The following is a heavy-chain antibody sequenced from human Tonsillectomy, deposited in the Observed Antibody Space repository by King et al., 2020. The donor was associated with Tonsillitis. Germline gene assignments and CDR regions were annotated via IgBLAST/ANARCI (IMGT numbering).Heavy chain of an antibody. CDR3: ARERDVAGLFFDY. V-gene: IGHV1-18*04. CDR2: ISPYNDNT. CDR1: GYTFTSYG. Sequence: QLVQSGAEVKKPGASVRVSCKTSGYTFTSYGISWVRQAPGQGLEWMGWISPYNDNTNYAQKLQGRVTMTTDTSTNTAYMELRSLRSDDTAVYYCARERDVAGLFFDYWGQGTLVTVSS. J-gene: IGHJ4*02. D-gene: IGHD6-19*01.